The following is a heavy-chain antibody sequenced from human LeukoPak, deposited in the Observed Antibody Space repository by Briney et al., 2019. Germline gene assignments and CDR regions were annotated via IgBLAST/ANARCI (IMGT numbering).Heavy chain of an antibody. CDR2: INHSGST. J-gene: IGHJ5*02. CDR1: GGSFSGYY. CDR3: ARDKGVVVVTAIQSWFDP. V-gene: IGHV4-34*01. Sequence: KASETLSLTCAVYGGSFSGYYWSWIRQPPGKGLEWIGEINHSGSTNYNPSLKSRVTISVDTSKNQFSLKLSSVTAADTAVYYCARDKGVVVVTAIQSWFDPWGQGTLVTVSS. D-gene: IGHD2-21*02.